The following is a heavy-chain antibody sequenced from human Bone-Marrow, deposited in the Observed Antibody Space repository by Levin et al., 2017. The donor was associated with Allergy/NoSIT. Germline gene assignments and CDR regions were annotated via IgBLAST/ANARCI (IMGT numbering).Heavy chain of an antibody. V-gene: IGHV3-23*01. J-gene: IGHJ5*02. CDR1: GFTFSSYA. D-gene: IGHD2-8*02. CDR3: AKDPLVSTGSYNWFDP. CDR2: ISGSGGST. Sequence: GESLKISCAASGFTFSSYAMSWVRQAPGKGLEWVSAISGSGGSTYYADSVKGRFTISRDNSKNTLYLQMNSLRAEDTAVYYCAKDPLVSTGSYNWFDPWGQGTLVTVSS.